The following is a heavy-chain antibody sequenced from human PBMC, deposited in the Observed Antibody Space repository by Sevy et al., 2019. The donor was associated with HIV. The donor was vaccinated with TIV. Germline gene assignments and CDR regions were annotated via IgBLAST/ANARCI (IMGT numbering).Heavy chain of an antibody. J-gene: IGHJ4*02. V-gene: IGHV4-59*08. D-gene: IGHD1-26*01. CDR2: IYYSGHI. Sequence: SETLSLTCTVSGGSITSLYWNWIRQPPGKGLEWIANIYYSGHINYNPSLKKRVTSSLDTSKNQFSLRLSSVTAADTAMYYCAGENAWGRGYSWGQGTLVTVSS. CDR3: AGENAWGRGYS. CDR1: GGSITSLY.